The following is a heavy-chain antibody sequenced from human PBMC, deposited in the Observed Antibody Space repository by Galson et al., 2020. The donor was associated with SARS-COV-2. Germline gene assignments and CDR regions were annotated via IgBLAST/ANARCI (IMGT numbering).Heavy chain of an antibody. CDR3: ARLHYGEYAPEAFDI. D-gene: IGHD4-17*01. CDR1: GTSIRSGSYS. Sequence: SQPLSLTCAVSGTSIRSGSYSWNWIRHPPGKGLEWIGYIPHSGGTYYNPSLKSRVTISGDRSKDQFSLRLSSVTAADTAVYYCARLHYGEYAPEAFDIWGPGTRVTVAS. CDR2: IPHSGGT. V-gene: IGHV4-30-2*01. J-gene: IGHJ3*02.